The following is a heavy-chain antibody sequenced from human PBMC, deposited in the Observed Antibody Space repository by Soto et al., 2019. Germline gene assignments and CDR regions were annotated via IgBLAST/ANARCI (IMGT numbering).Heavy chain of an antibody. J-gene: IGHJ6*03. CDR3: AKGGSYSFYYYYMDV. CDR2: ISGSGGST. D-gene: IGHD5-18*01. Sequence: EVQLLESGGGLVQPGGSLRLSCAASGFTFSSYAMSWVRQAPGKGLEWVSAISGSGGSTYYADSVKGRFTISRDNSKNTLYLQMNSLRAEDKAVYYCAKGGSYSFYYYYMDVWGKGTTVTVSS. V-gene: IGHV3-23*01. CDR1: GFTFSSYA.